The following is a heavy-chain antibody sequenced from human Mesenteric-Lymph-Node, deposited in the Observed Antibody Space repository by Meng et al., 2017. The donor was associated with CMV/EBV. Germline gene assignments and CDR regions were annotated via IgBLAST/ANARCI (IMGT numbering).Heavy chain of an antibody. D-gene: IGHD1-26*01. Sequence: SGLTFEGDGMSGVRRVRGKGLESVSRINWKGDSTGYADSVKGRFTIPRDNGKNSLCLQMNSLRAEDTALYFCARGGGSGTNEPFDYWGQGTLVTVSS. J-gene: IGHJ4*02. CDR1: GLTFEGDG. CDR2: INWKGDST. CDR3: ARGGGSGTNEPFDY. V-gene: IGHV3-20*03.